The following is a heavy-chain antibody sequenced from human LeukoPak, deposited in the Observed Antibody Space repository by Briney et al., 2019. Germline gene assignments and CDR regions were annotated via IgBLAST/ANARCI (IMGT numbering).Heavy chain of an antibody. CDR3: ARGKAGDDTNWFSDL. Sequence: GGSLRLSCAASGFPFSGYWMHWVRQAPGKGLVWVSLINSDSRDIKYAASVKGRFTISRDNAKNKLYLQMNSLRAEDTAVYYCARGKAGDDTNWFSDLWGRGTLVTVSS. V-gene: IGHV3-74*01. D-gene: IGHD3-10*01. J-gene: IGHJ2*01. CDR1: GFPFSGYW. CDR2: INSDSRDI.